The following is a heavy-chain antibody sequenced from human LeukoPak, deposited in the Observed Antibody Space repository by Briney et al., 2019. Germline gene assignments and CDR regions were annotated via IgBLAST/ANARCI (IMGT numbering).Heavy chain of an antibody. J-gene: IGHJ4*02. CDR3: ARRVSGSYPDYFDY. CDR2: IHYSGST. Sequence: SETLSLTCTLSTGSSTSYYWNWIRQPPGKGLEWIGYIHYSGSTNYNPSLRSRATVSLDMSKNQVSLKLSSVTAADTAVYYCARRVSGSYPDYFDYWDQGTLVTVSS. D-gene: IGHD1-26*01. V-gene: IGHV4-59*08. CDR1: TGSSTSYY.